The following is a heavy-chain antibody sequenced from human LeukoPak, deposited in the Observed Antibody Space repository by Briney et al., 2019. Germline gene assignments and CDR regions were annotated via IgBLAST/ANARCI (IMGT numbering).Heavy chain of an antibody. Sequence: PGGSLRLSCSAFGFAFDKYAMNWVRQAPEKGLEWVSTIDSDSARTYYADSVNGRFTISRDNYKNILYLQLNSLRAEDTAVYYCSARQPLYGMHFRGQGTTVTVSS. V-gene: IGHV3-23*01. CDR1: GFAFDKYA. CDR3: SARQPLYGMHF. J-gene: IGHJ6*02. D-gene: IGHD6-13*01. CDR2: IDSDSART.